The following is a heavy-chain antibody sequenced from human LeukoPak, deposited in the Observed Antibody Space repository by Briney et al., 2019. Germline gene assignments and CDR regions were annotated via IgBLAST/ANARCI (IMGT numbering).Heavy chain of an antibody. J-gene: IGHJ6*02. V-gene: IGHV3-74*01. CDR3: ARPSYYYYGMDV. CDR2: MNPDGSNT. CDR1: GFTFSKHW. Sequence: GGSLRLSCAASGFTFSKHWMHWVRQAPGKGLVWVSRMNPDGSNTDYADSVKGRFTISRDNAKNTLYLQMNSLRAEDTAVYYCARPSYYYYGMDVWGQGTTVTVSS.